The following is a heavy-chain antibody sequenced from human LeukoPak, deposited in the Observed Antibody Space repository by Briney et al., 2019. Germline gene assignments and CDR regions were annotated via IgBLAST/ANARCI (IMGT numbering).Heavy chain of an antibody. CDR2: INHSGST. Sequence: SDTLSLPCAVYGGSFRGYYWSWTRQPPGKGLEWIGEINHSGSTNYNPSLKSRVTISVDTSKNQFSLKLSSVTAADTAVYYCASSNSYYYYYYGMDVWGQGTTVTVSS. D-gene: IGHD2/OR15-2a*01. CDR3: ASSNSYYYYYYGMDV. J-gene: IGHJ6*02. V-gene: IGHV4-34*01. CDR1: GGSFRGYY.